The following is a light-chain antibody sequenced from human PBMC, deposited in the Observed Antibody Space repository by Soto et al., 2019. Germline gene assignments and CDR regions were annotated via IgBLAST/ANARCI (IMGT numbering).Light chain of an antibody. CDR3: QQYSASPRT. CDR2: SAS. Sequence: PGERATLSCRASRTVDGNYLARYHQKPGQAPRLLIHSASTRAPGIPDRFSASGAGTDFTLTISRLEPEDSAVYYCQQYSASPRTFGPGTKVEIK. CDR1: RTVDGNY. J-gene: IGKJ1*01. V-gene: IGKV3-20*01.